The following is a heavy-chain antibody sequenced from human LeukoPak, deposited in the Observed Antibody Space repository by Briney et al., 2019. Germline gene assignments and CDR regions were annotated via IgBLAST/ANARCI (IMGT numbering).Heavy chain of an antibody. V-gene: IGHV3-23*01. CDR1: GFTFSSYA. CDR2: ITHSGGST. D-gene: IGHD6-13*01. J-gene: IGHJ4*02. Sequence: GGSLRLSCAASGFTFSSYAMSWVRQAPGKGLEWVSAITHSGGSTYYADSVKGRFTISRDNSKNTLYLQMNSLRAEDTAVYYCAKDKWVSSWYYFDYWGQGTLVTVSS. CDR3: AKDKWVSSWYYFDY.